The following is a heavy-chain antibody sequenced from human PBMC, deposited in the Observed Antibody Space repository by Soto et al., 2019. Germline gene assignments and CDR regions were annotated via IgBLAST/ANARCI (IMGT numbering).Heavy chain of an antibody. V-gene: IGHV4-30-4*01. D-gene: IGHD5-18*01. CDR2: ISYSGTT. Sequence: ISYSGTTSYSPSLKSRVAISLDTSKNQFSLSLGSVTAADTAVYYCARGRGYSYGLDPWGQGTLVTVSS. CDR3: ARGRGYSYGLDP. J-gene: IGHJ5*02.